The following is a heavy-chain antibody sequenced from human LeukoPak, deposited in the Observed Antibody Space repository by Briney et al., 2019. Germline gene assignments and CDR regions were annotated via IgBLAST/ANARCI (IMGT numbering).Heavy chain of an antibody. D-gene: IGHD4-17*01. J-gene: IGHJ6*02. CDR2: ISSSSSYI. Sequence: GGSLRLSCAASGFTFSSYSMNWVRQAPGKGLEWVSSISSSSSYIYYADSVKGRFTISRDNAKNSLYLQMDSLRAEDTAVYYCARDLVVGDYGDSASPTYYYYGMDVWGQGTTVTVSS. V-gene: IGHV3-21*04. CDR1: GFTFSSYS. CDR3: ARDLVVGDYGDSASPTYYYYGMDV.